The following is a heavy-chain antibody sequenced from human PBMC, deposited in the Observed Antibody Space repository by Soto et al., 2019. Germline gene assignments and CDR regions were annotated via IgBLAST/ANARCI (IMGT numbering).Heavy chain of an antibody. CDR3: ARVAKDSSGYFDY. CDR1: GYTFTSYG. D-gene: IGHD3-22*01. Sequence: ASVKVACKASGYTFTSYGISWVRQAPGQGLEWMGIINPSGGSTSYAQKFQGRVTMTRDTSTSTVYMELSSLRSEDTAVYYCARVAKDSSGYFDYWGQGTLVTVSS. CDR2: INPSGGST. V-gene: IGHV1-46*01. J-gene: IGHJ4*02.